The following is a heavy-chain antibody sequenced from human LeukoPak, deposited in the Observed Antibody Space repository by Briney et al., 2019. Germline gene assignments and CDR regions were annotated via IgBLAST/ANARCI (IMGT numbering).Heavy chain of an antibody. CDR2: IYTSGGT. Sequence: SSETLSLTCAVYGGSFSGYYWSWIRQPAGKGLEWIGRIYTSGGTNYNPSLKSRVTISVDTSKNQFSLKLSSVTAADTAVYYCARERRGGHGYWGQGTLVTVTS. CDR3: ARERRGGHGY. CDR1: GGSFSGYY. V-gene: IGHV4-59*10. J-gene: IGHJ4*02. D-gene: IGHD1-1*01.